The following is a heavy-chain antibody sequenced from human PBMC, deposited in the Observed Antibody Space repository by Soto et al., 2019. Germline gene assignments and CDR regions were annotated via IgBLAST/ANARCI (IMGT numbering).Heavy chain of an antibody. CDR2: INHSGST. CDR3: ARGRGILWFGELSPFGY. Sequence: QVQLQQWGAGLLKPSETLSLTCAVYGGSFSGYYWSWIRQPPGKGLEWIGEINHSGSTNYNPSLKSRVTISVDTSKNQFSLKLSSVTAADTAVYYCARGRGILWFGELSPFGYWGQGTLVTVSS. D-gene: IGHD3-10*01. CDR1: GGSFSGYY. V-gene: IGHV4-34*01. J-gene: IGHJ4*02.